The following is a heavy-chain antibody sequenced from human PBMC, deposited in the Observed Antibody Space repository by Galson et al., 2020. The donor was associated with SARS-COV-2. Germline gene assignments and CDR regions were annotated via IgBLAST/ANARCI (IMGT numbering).Heavy chain of an antibody. V-gene: IGHV4-59*11. CDR3: AGSQGTLDLYGMDV. D-gene: IGHD3-3*01. CDR2: IYYSGST. J-gene: IGHJ6*02. Sequence: SETLSLTCTVSGGSISSHYWSWTRQPPGKGLEWIGYIYYSGSTNYTPSLKSRVTISVDTSKNQFSLKLSSVTAADTAVYYCAGSQGTLDLYGMDVWGQGTTVTVFS. CDR1: GGSISSHY.